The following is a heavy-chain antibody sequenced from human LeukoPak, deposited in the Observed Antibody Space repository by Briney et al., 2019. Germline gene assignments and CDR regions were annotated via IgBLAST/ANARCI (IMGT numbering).Heavy chain of an antibody. V-gene: IGHV3-7*01. CDR1: GFTFGDYA. D-gene: IGHD3-22*01. CDR3: ARDPTYYYDSSGYYLWDY. Sequence: GGSLRLSCTTSGFTFGDYAMSWVRQAPGKGLEWVANIKQDGSEKYYVDSVKGRFTISRDNAKNSLYLQMNSLRAEDTAVYYCARDPTYYYDSSGYYLWDYWGQGTLVTVSS. J-gene: IGHJ4*02. CDR2: IKQDGSEK.